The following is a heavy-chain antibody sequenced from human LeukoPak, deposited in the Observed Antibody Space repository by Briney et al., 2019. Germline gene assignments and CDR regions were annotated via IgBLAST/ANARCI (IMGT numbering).Heavy chain of an antibody. V-gene: IGHV1-2*02. CDR3: AREGSGYPY. Sequence: GASVKVSCKASGYSFTGYYMHWVRQAPGQGLEWMGWINPNSGATNYAQKFQGRVTMTRDTSISTAYMEVSRLRSDDTAVFYCAREGSGYPYWGQGTLVTVSS. CDR2: INPNSGAT. CDR1: GYSFTGYY. J-gene: IGHJ4*02. D-gene: IGHD3-22*01.